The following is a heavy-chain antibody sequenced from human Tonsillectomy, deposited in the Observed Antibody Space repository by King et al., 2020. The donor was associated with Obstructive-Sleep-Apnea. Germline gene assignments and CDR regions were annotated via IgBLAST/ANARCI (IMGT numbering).Heavy chain of an antibody. J-gene: IGHJ4*02. Sequence: VQLVESGGGVVQPGRSLRLSCAASGFTFSSYAMNWVRQAPGKGLEWVAVIFSDGSNKYYADSVKGRFTISRDNSKNTLYLQMNSLRAEDTAVYYCARPSPPDTAMVYFDYWGQGTLVTVSS. CDR1: GFTFSSYA. D-gene: IGHD5-18*01. CDR2: IFSDGSNK. V-gene: IGHV3-30-3*01. CDR3: ARPSPPDTAMVYFDY.